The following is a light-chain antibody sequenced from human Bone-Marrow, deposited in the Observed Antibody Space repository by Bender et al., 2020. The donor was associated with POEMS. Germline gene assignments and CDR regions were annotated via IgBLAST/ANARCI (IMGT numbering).Light chain of an antibody. CDR1: SSDVGGYYY. CDR2: DVT. CDR3: CSYAGSNTYV. V-gene: IGLV2-11*01. Sequence: QSALTQPASVSGSPGQSLTISCTGTSSDVGGYYYVSWYQQHPDKAPKLVIYDVTKRPSGVPDRFSGSKSGKTASLSISGLQAEDEAEYYCCSYAGSNTYVFGSGTKVTVL. J-gene: IGLJ1*01.